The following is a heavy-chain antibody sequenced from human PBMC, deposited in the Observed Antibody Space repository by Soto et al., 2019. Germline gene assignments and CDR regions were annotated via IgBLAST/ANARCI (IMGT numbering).Heavy chain of an antibody. J-gene: IGHJ4*02. D-gene: IGHD2-15*01. CDR3: ARDEGFTVN. CDR1: GFTFSSYG. CDR2: IWYDGSNK. Sequence: QVQLVESGGGVVQPGRSLRLSCAASGFTFSSYGMYWVRQAPGKGLEWVAVIWYDGSNKYYEDSVKGRFTISRDNSKNTPYLQMNSLRAEDTAVYYCARDEGFTVNWGQGTLVTVSS. V-gene: IGHV3-33*01.